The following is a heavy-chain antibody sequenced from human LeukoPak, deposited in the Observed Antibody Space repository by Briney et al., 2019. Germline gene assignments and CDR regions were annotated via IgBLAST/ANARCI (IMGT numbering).Heavy chain of an antibody. CDR1: GFNFNSNA. CDR2: IKQDGSEK. Sequence: PGGSLRLSCATSGFNFNSNAMIWVRQAPGKGLEWVANIKQDGSEKYYVDSVKGRFTISRDNAKNSLYLQMNSLRAEDTAVYYCARDFESGYYYYMDVWGKGTTVTVSS. V-gene: IGHV3-7*01. D-gene: IGHD3-9*01. J-gene: IGHJ6*03. CDR3: ARDFESGYYYYMDV.